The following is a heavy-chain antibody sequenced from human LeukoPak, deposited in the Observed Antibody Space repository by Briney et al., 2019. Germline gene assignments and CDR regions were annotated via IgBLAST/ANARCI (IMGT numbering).Heavy chain of an antibody. CDR3: ARGPHGYSSSWYRPSYNWFDP. D-gene: IGHD6-13*01. CDR2: IKHSGST. Sequence: SETLSLTCAVYGGSFSGYYWSWIRQPPGKGLEWIGEIKHSGSTNYNPSLKSRVTISVDTSKNQFSLKLSSVTAADTAVYYCARGPHGYSSSWYRPSYNWFDPWGQGTLVTVSS. J-gene: IGHJ5*02. V-gene: IGHV4-34*01. CDR1: GGSFSGYY.